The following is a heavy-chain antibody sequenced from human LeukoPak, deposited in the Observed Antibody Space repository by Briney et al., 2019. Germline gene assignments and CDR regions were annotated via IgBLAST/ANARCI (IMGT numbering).Heavy chain of an antibody. CDR2: ISYDGSNK. D-gene: IGHD1-14*01. CDR3: AKDLGNGNRAPYFDY. J-gene: IGHJ4*02. CDR1: GFTFSSYG. V-gene: IGHV3-30*18. Sequence: GGSLRLSCVASGFTFSSYGMHWVRQGPGRGLEWVAIISYDGSNKYYADSVKGRFTISRDNPKNTLYLHMNSLRAEDTAVYYCAKDLGNGNRAPYFDYWGQGTLVTDSS.